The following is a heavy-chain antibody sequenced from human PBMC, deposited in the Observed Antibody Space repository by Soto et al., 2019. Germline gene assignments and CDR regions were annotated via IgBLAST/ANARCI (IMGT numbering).Heavy chain of an antibody. CDR1: GYTFTSYG. D-gene: IGHD3-22*01. CDR3: ARDQLNYYDRRGYGWFDF. CDR2: ISAYNGNT. Sequence: GASVKVSCKASGYTFTSYGISWVRQAPGQGLEWMGWISAYNGNTNYAQKLQGRVTMTTDTSTSTAYMELRSLRSDDTAVYYCARDQLNYYDRRGYGWFDFSGQGTLVTGST. V-gene: IGHV1-18*01. J-gene: IGHJ5*01.